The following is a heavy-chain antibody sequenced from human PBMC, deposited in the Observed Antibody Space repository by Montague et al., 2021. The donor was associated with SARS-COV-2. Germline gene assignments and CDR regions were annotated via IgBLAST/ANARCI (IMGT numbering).Heavy chain of an antibody. V-gene: IGHV4-4*07. D-gene: IGHD3-10*01. CDR3: ARDRFDFGAGRQGTIDF. CDR1: GDSITIHH. CDR2: MYFIGIT. Sequence: SETLSLTCTVSGDSITIHHWCWLRQPAGKGLEWIGLMYFIGITNFSPFFSSRLTMSADTSKNQFSLKLTSVTAADTAIYFYARDRFDFGAGRQGTIDFWGQGTLVTVSS. J-gene: IGHJ4*02.